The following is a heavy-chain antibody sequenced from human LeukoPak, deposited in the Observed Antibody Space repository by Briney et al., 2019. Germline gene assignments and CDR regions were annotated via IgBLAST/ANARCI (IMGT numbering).Heavy chain of an antibody. Sequence: GGSLRLSCAASGFRFGDYWMTWARHIPGKGLEWVANIKQDGAEKHYAESVEGRFIISRDNTKNSLYLEMDSLKVEDTAVYYCARVGAWDLQRVFEYWGQGTLVTVSS. V-gene: IGHV3-7*01. J-gene: IGHJ4*02. CDR2: IKQDGAEK. D-gene: IGHD1-26*01. CDR3: ARVGAWDLQRVFEY. CDR1: GFRFGDYW.